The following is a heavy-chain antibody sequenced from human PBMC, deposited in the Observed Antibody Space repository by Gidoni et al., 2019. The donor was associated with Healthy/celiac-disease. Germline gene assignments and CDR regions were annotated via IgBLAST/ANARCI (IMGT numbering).Heavy chain of an antibody. J-gene: IGHJ5*02. CDR1: GGTFSSYA. V-gene: IGHV1-69*04. CDR2: IIPILGIA. CDR3: ARGYCSSTSCGWFDP. D-gene: IGHD2-2*01. Sequence: QVQLVQSGAEVKKPGSSVKVSCKASGGTFSSYAISWVRQATGQGLEWMGRIIPILGIANYAQKFQGRVTITADKSTSTAYMELSSLRSEDTAVYYCARGYCSSTSCGWFDPWGQGTLVTVSS.